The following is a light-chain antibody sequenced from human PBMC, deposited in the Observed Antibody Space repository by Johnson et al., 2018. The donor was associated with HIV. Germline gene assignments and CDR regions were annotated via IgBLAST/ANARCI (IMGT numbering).Light chain of an antibody. J-gene: IGLJ1*01. CDR3: GTWDSSLSAGV. V-gene: IGLV1-51*02. Sequence: QSVLTQPPSVSAAPGQDVIISCSGSTSNVGNNFVSWYQHFPGRAPKLIIYENNKRPSGIPDRFSGSKSGTSATLGITGLQTGDEADYYCGTWDSSLSAGVFGTGTKVTVL. CDR1: TSNVGNNF. CDR2: ENN.